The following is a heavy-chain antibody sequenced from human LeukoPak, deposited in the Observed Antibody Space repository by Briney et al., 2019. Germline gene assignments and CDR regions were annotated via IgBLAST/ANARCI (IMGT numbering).Heavy chain of an antibody. CDR3: APIAAAPGWQRFDP. J-gene: IGHJ5*02. CDR1: GFTFSDYY. CDR2: ISSSGSTI. V-gene: IGHV3-11*04. Sequence: GGSLRLSCAASGFTFSDYYMSWIRQAPGKGLEWVSYISSSGSTIYYADSVKGRFTISRDNAKNSLYLQMNSLRAEDTAVYYCAPIAAAPGWQRFDPWGQGTLVTVSS. D-gene: IGHD6-13*01.